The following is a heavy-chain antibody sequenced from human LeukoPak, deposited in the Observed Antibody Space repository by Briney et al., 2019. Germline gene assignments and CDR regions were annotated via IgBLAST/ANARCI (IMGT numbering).Heavy chain of an antibody. CDR3: ARPSEVTMVRGVKGSYFQH. J-gene: IGHJ1*01. V-gene: IGHV4-4*02. CDR2: IYHSGST. CDR1: GGSITSSNW. D-gene: IGHD3-10*01. Sequence: ASETLSLTCAVSGGSITSSNWWSWVRQPPGKGPEWIGEIYHSGSTNYNPSLKSRVTISVDKSKNQFSLKLGSVTAADTAVYYCARPSEVTMVRGVKGSYFQHWGQGTLVTVSS.